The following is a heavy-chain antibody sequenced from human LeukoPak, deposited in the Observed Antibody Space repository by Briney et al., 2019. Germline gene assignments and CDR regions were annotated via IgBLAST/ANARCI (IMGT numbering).Heavy chain of an antibody. V-gene: IGHV4-59*12. J-gene: IGHJ3*02. CDR2: IYYSGST. Sequence: SETLSLTCTVSGGSISSYYWSWIRQPPGKGLEWIGYIYYSGSTNYNPSLKSRFTISRDNAKNSLYLQMNSLRAEDTAVYYCAREKRQYYYDSSGYSKQSDAFDIWGQGTMVTVSS. CDR3: AREKRQYYYDSSGYSKQSDAFDI. D-gene: IGHD3-22*01. CDR1: GGSISSYY.